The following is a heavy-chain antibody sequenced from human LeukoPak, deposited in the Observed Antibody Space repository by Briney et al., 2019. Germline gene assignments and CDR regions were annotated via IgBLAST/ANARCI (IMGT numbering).Heavy chain of an antibody. Sequence: SETLSLTCIVSGDFISSSRYYWGWIRQPPGKGLEWIGSISYSGSTYYNPSLKSRVTISVDTSKNQFSLKLISVTAADTAVYYCARSYSSTWRSPFDPWGQGTLVTVSS. CDR2: ISYSGST. D-gene: IGHD6-13*01. CDR3: ARSYSSTWRSPFDP. CDR1: GDFISSSRYY. V-gene: IGHV4-39*07. J-gene: IGHJ5*02.